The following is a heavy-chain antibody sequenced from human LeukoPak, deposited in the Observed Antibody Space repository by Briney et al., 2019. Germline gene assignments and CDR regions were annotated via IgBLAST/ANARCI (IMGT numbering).Heavy chain of an antibody. J-gene: IGHJ4*02. CDR2: IYYNGNT. Sequence: SETLSLTCSVSDGSINSYYWNWIRRPPGKGLEWIGYIYYNGNTNYSSSLKSRVTMSVDTSKNLFSLKVSSVTAADTAVYYCARGAISDYGDFTGDFDYWGQGTLVTVSS. V-gene: IGHV4-59*12. CDR3: ARGAISDYGDFTGDFDY. D-gene: IGHD4-17*01. CDR1: DGSINSYY.